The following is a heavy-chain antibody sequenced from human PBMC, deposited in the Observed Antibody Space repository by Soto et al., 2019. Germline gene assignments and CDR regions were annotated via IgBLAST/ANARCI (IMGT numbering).Heavy chain of an antibody. CDR1: GFSFSTYS. D-gene: IGHD4-17*01. Sequence: GGSLRLSCAASGFSFSTYSMAWVRQTPGKGLAWVSGLSGGGSNTLYADSVQGRFTISVDNSKNTVYLQMNSLRVEDTAVYYCERWDGYGDVWGQGTLVTVSS. J-gene: IGHJ4*02. CDR2: LSGGGSNT. CDR3: ERWDGYGDV. V-gene: IGHV3-23*01.